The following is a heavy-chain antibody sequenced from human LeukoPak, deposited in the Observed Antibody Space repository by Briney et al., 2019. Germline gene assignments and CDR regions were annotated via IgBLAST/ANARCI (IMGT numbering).Heavy chain of an antibody. CDR1: GYSFATYW. V-gene: IGHV5-51*01. CDR3: ARAEMGVDYFDY. D-gene: IGHD5-24*01. Sequence: PGESLKISCKGSGYSFATYWIGWVRQMPGKGLEWMGIIYPGDSDTRYSPSFQGQVTISADKSISTAYLQWSSLKASDTAMYYCARAEMGVDYFDYWAREPWSPSPQ. J-gene: IGHJ4*02. CDR2: IYPGDSDT.